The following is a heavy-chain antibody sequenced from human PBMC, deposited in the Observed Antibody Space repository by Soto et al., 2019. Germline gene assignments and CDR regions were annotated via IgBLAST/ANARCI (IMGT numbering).Heavy chain of an antibody. J-gene: IGHJ6*02. CDR1: GGSISGCY. V-gene: IGHV4-59*01. D-gene: IGHD2-21*02. CDR2: VYYSGGA. Sequence: SETLSLTCTVSGGSISGCYWSWIRQPPGKGLEWIGNVYYSGGAKYNPSVKRRVSISVDTSKNQFSLNLSSVTAADTAVYYCTRDGDGRMTTNPYYYYGMDVWGPGITVTVSS. CDR3: TRDGDGRMTTNPYYYYGMDV.